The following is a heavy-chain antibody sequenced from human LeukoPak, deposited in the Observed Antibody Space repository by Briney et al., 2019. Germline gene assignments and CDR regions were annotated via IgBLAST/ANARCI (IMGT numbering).Heavy chain of an antibody. J-gene: IGHJ4*02. D-gene: IGHD3-10*01. Sequence: GSLRLSCAASGFTFNKYAMYWVRQAPGKGLEWVSAIIESGESTYYTDSVKGRFTISRDNSKNTLYLQMNSLRAEDTAFYYCAKGSAQYYFDSWGQGTLVTVSS. CDR2: IIESGEST. V-gene: IGHV3-23*01. CDR1: GFTFNKYA. CDR3: AKGSAQYYFDS.